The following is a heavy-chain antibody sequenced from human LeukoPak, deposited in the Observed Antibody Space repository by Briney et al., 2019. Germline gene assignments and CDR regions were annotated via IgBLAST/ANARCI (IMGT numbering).Heavy chain of an antibody. Sequence: SAKVSCKASGGTFSSYANSWVRQAPGQGLEWMGGIIPIFGTANFAQKFQGRVTITADGSTSTAYMELSSLRSEATAVYYCARDRAASFDYWGQGILVTVSS. D-gene: IGHD3-10*01. CDR2: IIPIFGTA. CDR3: ARDRAASFDY. CDR1: GGTFSSYA. J-gene: IGHJ4*02. V-gene: IGHV1-69*01.